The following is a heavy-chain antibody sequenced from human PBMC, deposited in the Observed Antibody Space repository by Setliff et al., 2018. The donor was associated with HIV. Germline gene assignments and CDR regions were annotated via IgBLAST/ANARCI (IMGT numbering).Heavy chain of an antibody. CDR1: TTTDYY. Sequence: TTTDYYWGWIRRPPGKGLEWVSYITGGGDTIYYADSLKGRFTISRDNSKNTLYLQMNSLRAEDTAVYYCAKDIVVVIGPPFQHWGQGTLVTVSS. D-gene: IGHD3-22*01. V-gene: IGHV3-11*01. J-gene: IGHJ1*01. CDR3: AKDIVVVIGPPFQH. CDR2: ITGGGDTI.